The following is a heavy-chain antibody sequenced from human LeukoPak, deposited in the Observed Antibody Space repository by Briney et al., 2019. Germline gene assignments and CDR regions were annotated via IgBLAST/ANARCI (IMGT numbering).Heavy chain of an antibody. CDR1: GFTFSSYS. V-gene: IGHV3-21*01. D-gene: IGHD2-2*01. CDR2: ISSSSRHI. CDR3: ARDRWEPVVVVPAAIAF. Sequence: PGGSLRLSCAASGFTFSSYSMNWVRQAPGKGLEWVSPISSSSRHIYYADSVEGRFTISRDNAKNSLYLQMNSLRAEDTAVYYCARDRWEPVVVVPAAIAFWGQGTLVTVSS. J-gene: IGHJ4*02.